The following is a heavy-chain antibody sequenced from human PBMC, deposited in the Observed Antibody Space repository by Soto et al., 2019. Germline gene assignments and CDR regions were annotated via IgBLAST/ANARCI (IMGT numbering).Heavy chain of an antibody. CDR2: IFYSGNT. V-gene: IGHV4-59*01. J-gene: IGHJ4*02. CDR3: ARDSGYGDPFDY. D-gene: IGHD4-17*01. CDR1: GGYISPYY. Sequence: SETLSLTCTVSGGYISPYYWSWIRQPPGKGLEWIGYIFYSGNTNYNPSLRSRVTISVDTSKNQFSLKLSPVTAADTAVYYCARDSGYGDPFDYWGQGTLVTVSS.